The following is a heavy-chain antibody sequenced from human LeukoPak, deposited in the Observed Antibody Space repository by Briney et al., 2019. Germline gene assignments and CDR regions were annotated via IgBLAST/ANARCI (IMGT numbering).Heavy chain of an antibody. CDR3: ARALIAPFFDY. J-gene: IGHJ4*02. D-gene: IGHD3-16*01. CDR1: GGSFSGYY. CDR2: INHSGST. V-gene: IGHV4-34*01. Sequence: SATLSLPCAVSGGSFSGYYWSWIRQPPGKGLEWIGEINHSGSTNYNPSLKSRVTISVDTSKNQFSLKLSSVTAADTAVYYCARALIAPFFDYWGQGTLVTVSS.